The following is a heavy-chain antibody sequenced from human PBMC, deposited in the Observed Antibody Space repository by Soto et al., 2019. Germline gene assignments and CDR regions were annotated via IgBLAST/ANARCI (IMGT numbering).Heavy chain of an antibody. V-gene: IGHV1-69*06. D-gene: IGHD3-22*01. CDR1: GGTFSSLD. CDR3: ARALLSHSYDSGGYDSSFHAMDV. J-gene: IGHJ6*02. Sequence: QVQLVQSGAEVKKPGSSVKVSCKASGGTFSSLDINWVRQAPGQGLEWMGGIIPISETTNYAQIFQGRVCIVTDKSTSTAYMELSRLRSEETAVYYCARALLSHSYDSGGYDSSFHAMDVWGQGTRVTVSS. CDR2: IIPISETT.